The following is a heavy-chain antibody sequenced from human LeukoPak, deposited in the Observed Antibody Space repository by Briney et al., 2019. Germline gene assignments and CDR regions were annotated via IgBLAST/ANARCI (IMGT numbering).Heavy chain of an antibody. Sequence: SETLSLTCTVSGGSVSSGSYYWSWIRQPPGKGLEWIGYIYYSGSTNYNPSPKSRVTISVDTSKNQFSLKLSSVTAADTAVYYCASRPRITMISSSDYWGQGTLVTVSS. D-gene: IGHD3-22*01. CDR1: GGSVSSGSYY. CDR3: ASRPRITMISSSDY. J-gene: IGHJ4*02. V-gene: IGHV4-61*01. CDR2: IYYSGST.